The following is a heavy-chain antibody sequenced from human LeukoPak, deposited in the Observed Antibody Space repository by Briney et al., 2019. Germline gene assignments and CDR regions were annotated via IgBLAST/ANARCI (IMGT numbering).Heavy chain of an antibody. CDR3: ARDYRGSGSSYYYYYMDV. V-gene: IGHV4-39*07. J-gene: IGHJ6*03. CDR1: GGSISSSSYY. CDR2: IYYSGST. Sequence: PSETLSLTCTVSGGSISSSSYYWGWIRHPPGKGLEWIGSIYYSGSTYYNPFLKSRVTISVDTSKNQFSLKLSSVTAADTAVYYCARDYRGSGSSYYYYYMDVWGKGTTVTVSS. D-gene: IGHD3-10*01.